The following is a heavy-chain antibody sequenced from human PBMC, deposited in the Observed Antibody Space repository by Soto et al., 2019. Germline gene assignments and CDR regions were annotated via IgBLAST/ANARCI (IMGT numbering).Heavy chain of an antibody. D-gene: IGHD1-1*01. CDR3: ARTARDLERQIYYYYYYMDV. J-gene: IGHJ6*03. CDR1: GGSISSYY. V-gene: IGHV4-59*01. Sequence: SETLSLTCTVSGGSISSYYWSWIRQPPGKGLEWIGYIYYSGSTNYNPSLKSRVTISVDTSKNQFSLKLSSVTAADTAVYYCARTARDLERQIYYYYYYMDVWGKGTTVTVSS. CDR2: IYYSGST.